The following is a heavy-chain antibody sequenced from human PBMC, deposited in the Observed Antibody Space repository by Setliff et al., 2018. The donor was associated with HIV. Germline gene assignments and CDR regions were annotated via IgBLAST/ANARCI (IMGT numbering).Heavy chain of an antibody. J-gene: IGHJ4*02. D-gene: IGHD7-27*01. CDR3: ARQLSNSLDY. CDR2: ISPHSGNS. V-gene: IGHV1-18*01. CDR1: GDTITNYG. Sequence: GASVKVSCKASGDTITNYGLSWVRQTPGQGLEWMGWISPHSGNSDCAEKFQDRVTMTVDTATNTAYMELSSLRSEDTAVYYCARQLSNSLDYWGQGTLVTVSS.